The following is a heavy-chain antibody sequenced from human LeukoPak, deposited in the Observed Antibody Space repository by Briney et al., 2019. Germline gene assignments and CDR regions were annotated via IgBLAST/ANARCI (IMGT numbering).Heavy chain of an antibody. Sequence: ASVKVSCKASGYTFTSYYMHWVRQAPGQGLEWMGIINPSGDSTNYAQKFQGRVTMTRNTSISTAYMELSSLRSEDTAVYYCARTRRGYCSGGSCYAYNWFDPWGQGTLVTVSS. D-gene: IGHD2-15*01. CDR3: ARTRRGYCSGGSCYAYNWFDP. V-gene: IGHV1-46*01. CDR1: GYTFTSYY. CDR2: INPSGDST. J-gene: IGHJ5*02.